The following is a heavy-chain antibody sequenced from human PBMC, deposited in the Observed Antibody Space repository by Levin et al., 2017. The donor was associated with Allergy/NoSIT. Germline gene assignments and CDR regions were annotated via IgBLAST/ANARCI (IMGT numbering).Heavy chain of an antibody. CDR1: GGTFSSYA. CDR2: IIPIFGTA. CDR3: ARDSSGEYYFDY. Sequence: KISCKASGGTFSSYAISWVRQAPGQGLEWMGGIIPIFGTANYAQKFQGRVTITADESTSTAYMELSSLRSEDTAVYYCARDSSGEYYFDYWGQGTLVTVSS. D-gene: IGHD6-19*01. V-gene: IGHV1-69*01. J-gene: IGHJ4*02.